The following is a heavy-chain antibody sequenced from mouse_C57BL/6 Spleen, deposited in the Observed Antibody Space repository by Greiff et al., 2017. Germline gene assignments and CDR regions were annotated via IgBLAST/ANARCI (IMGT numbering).Heavy chain of an antibody. J-gene: IGHJ2*01. CDR3: ARWGVGFDY. Sequence: DVKLVESGPELVKPGASVKISCKASGYSFTGYYMNWVKQSPEKSLEWIGEINPSTGGTTYNQKFKAKATLTVDKSSSTAYMQLKSLTSEDSAVYYCARWGVGFDYWGQGTTLTVSS. CDR2: INPSTGGT. V-gene: IGHV1-42*01. CDR1: GYSFTGYY. D-gene: IGHD1-1*02.